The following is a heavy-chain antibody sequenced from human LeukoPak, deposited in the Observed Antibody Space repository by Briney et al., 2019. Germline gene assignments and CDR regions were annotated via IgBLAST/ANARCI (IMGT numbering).Heavy chain of an antibody. CDR2: ISGSGDNT. D-gene: IGHD6-13*01. J-gene: IGHJ6*02. CDR1: GFTFSSHV. V-gene: IGHV3-23*01. Sequence: GGSLRLSCAASGFTFSSHVMSWVRQAPGKGLEWVSAISGSGDNTHYADSVKGRFTVSRDNSKNTLYLQMNSLRGEDTALYYCAKDLRSSSWYYGLDVWGQGTTVTVSS. CDR3: AKDLRSSSWYYGLDV.